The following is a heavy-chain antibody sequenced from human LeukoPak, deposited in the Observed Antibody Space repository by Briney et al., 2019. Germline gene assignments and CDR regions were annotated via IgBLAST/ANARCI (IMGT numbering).Heavy chain of an antibody. CDR1: GFTFSSYA. CDR2: ISGSGGST. CDR3: AKELAAVAGLGGNYFDY. Sequence: GGSRRLSCAASGFTFSSYAMSWVRQAPGKGLEWVSAISGSGGSTYYADSVKGRFTISRDNSKNTLYLQMNSLRAEDTAVYYCAKELAAVAGLGGNYFDYWGQGTLVTVSS. J-gene: IGHJ4*02. D-gene: IGHD6-19*01. V-gene: IGHV3-23*01.